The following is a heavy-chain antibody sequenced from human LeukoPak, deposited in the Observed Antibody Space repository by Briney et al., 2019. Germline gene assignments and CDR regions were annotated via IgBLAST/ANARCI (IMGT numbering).Heavy chain of an antibody. D-gene: IGHD5/OR15-5a*01. J-gene: IGHJ5*02. V-gene: IGHV2-5*02. CDR1: GFSITSSGEG. Sequence: SGPTLVKPTQTVTLTCIFSGFSITSSGEGVDWIRQGPGKAPEWLALIYWDDEKHYNPSLRTRLAITKDPLKNQVVLTMTNVDPADTGTYYCAHRRIKVSGSWFDPWGPGTLVTVSS. CDR3: AHRRIKVSGSWFDP. CDR2: IYWDDEK.